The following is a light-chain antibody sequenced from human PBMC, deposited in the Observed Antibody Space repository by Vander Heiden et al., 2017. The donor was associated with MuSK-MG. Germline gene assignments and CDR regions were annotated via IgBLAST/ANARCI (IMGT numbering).Light chain of an antibody. J-gene: IGKJ1*01. V-gene: IGKV1-5*01. CDR3: QQYKSYPWT. CDR1: QSISNW. CDR2: DAS. Sequence: IQMTQSPSTLSASVGDRVTITCRASQSISNWLAWYEQKPGKAPNLLIYDASSLESGVPSRFSGSGFGTEFTLTISGLQPDDSATYYCQQYKSYPWTFGQGTKVEIK.